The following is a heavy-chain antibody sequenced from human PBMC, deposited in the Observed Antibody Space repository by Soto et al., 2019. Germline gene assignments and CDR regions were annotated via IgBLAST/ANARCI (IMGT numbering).Heavy chain of an antibody. CDR1: GLAFSSYG. CDR3: AKGRALLDY. J-gene: IGHJ4*02. CDR2: TFASGAGT. Sequence: EVQLLESGGGLVQPGWSLRLSCAASGLAFSSYGMTWVRQAPGKGLEWVSSTFASGAGTYHADSVKGRFTISRDNSKNTLYLQMNSLRAEDTALYYCAKGRALLDYWGQGILVTVSS. D-gene: IGHD3-3*02. V-gene: IGHV3-23*01.